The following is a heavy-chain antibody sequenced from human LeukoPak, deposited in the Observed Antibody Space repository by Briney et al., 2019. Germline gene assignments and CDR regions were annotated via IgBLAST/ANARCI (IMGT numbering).Heavy chain of an antibody. Sequence: MTGGSLRLSCAASGFTFSNAWMSWVRQAPGKGLEWVGRIKSKTDGGTTDYAAPVKGRFTISRDDSKNTLYLQMNSLKTEDTAVYYCAKDFPLWLHYFDYWGQGTLVTVSS. CDR1: GFTFSNAW. V-gene: IGHV3-15*01. J-gene: IGHJ4*02. CDR3: AKDFPLWLHYFDY. CDR2: IKSKTDGGTT. D-gene: IGHD5-18*01.